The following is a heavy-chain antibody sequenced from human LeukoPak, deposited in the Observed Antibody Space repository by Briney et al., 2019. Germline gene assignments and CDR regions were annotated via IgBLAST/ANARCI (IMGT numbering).Heavy chain of an antibody. CDR3: AKSLSGGTSNWFDP. D-gene: IGHD3-16*02. CDR1: GFTFSSYG. CDR2: IRYDGSYN. J-gene: IGHJ5*02. V-gene: IGHV3-30*02. Sequence: GGSLRLSCAASGFTFSSYGMHWVRRAPGKGLEWVAFIRYDGSYNYYADSVKGRFTISRDNSKNTLYLQMNSLRAEDTAVYYCAKSLSGGTSNWFDPWGQGTLVTVSS.